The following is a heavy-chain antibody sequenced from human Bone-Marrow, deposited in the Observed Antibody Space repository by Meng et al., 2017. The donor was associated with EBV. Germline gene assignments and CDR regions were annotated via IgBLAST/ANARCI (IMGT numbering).Heavy chain of an antibody. Sequence: EVALVESGGGLTQPGGSLRLSCAASGFTVSSNYMSWVRQAPGKGLEWVSVIYTGGDAYYADSVKGRFTFSRDNSKNTLYLQMDSLRAEDTAVYYCARTRDGLWGQGTLVTVSS. D-gene: IGHD5-24*01. V-gene: IGHV3-53*01. CDR3: ARTRDGL. CDR1: GFTVSSNY. CDR2: IYTGGDA. J-gene: IGHJ4*02.